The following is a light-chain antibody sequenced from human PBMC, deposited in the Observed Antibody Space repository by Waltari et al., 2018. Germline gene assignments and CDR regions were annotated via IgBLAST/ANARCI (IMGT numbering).Light chain of an antibody. V-gene: IGKV1-39*01. Sequence: DIQMTQSPSSLSASVGDRVTITCRASQSISSYLNWYQQKPGKAPDLLIYAASTLQSWVPSRFSGSGSGTDFTLTISSLQPEDFSTYYCQQSYTSPHTFGQGTKLEIK. CDR3: QQSYTSPHT. J-gene: IGKJ2*01. CDR2: AAS. CDR1: QSISSY.